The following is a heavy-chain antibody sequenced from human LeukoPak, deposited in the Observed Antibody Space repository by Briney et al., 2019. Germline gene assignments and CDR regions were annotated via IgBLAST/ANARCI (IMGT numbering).Heavy chain of an antibody. J-gene: IGHJ6*02. V-gene: IGHV3-30-3*01. CDR1: GFTFSSYA. Sequence: GGPLSLSCAASGFTFSSYAMHWARQAPGKGLEGVAVISYDGSNKYYADSVKGRFTISRDNSKNTLYLQMNSLRAEDTAVYYCARAPDIVVVSGMDVWGQGTTVTVSS. D-gene: IGHD2-2*01. CDR3: ARAPDIVVVSGMDV. CDR2: ISYDGSNK.